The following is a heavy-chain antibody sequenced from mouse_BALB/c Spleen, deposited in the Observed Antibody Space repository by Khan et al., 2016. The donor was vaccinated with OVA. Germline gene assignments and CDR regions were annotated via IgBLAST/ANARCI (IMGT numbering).Heavy chain of an antibody. Sequence: EVQLQESGPGLVKPSQSLSLTCTVTGYSITSDYAWNWIRQFPGNKLEWMGYISYSGSTSYNPSLKSRISITRDTSKNQSFLQLNAVTTEDTATYYGARSIMANWGQGTTLTVSS. CDR1: GYSITSDYA. CDR2: ISYSGST. CDR3: ARSIMAN. V-gene: IGHV3-2*02. J-gene: IGHJ2*01.